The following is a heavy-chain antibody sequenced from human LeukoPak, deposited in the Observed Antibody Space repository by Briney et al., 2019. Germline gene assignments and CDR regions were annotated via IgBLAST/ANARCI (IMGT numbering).Heavy chain of an antibody. V-gene: IGHV4-61*01. Sequence: SETLSLTCTVSGGSVSSGSYYWSWIRQPPGRGLEWIAYIHYSGSAAYNPSLKSRVTISRDMSTNQFSLKMTSVTAADAAVYFCARDMGAPDYGSYSVDYWGQGTLVTVSS. J-gene: IGHJ4*02. CDR2: IHYSGSA. D-gene: IGHD4-23*01. CDR3: ARDMGAPDYGSYSVDY. CDR1: GGSVSSGSYY.